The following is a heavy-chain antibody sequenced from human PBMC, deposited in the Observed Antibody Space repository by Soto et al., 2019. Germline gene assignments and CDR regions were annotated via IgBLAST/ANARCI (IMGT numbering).Heavy chain of an antibody. D-gene: IGHD5-18*01. CDR3: ARELDTAMVGNWFDP. Sequence: GGSLRLSCAASGFTFSSYSMNWVRQAPGKGLECVSSISSSSSYIYYADSVKGRFTISRDNAKNSLYLQMNSLRAGDTAVYYCARELDTAMVGNWFDPWGQGTLVTVSS. V-gene: IGHV3-21*01. CDR1: GFTFSSYS. J-gene: IGHJ5*02. CDR2: ISSSSSYI.